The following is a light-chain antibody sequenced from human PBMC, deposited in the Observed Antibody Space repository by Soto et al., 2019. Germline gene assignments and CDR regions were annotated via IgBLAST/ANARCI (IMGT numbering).Light chain of an antibody. CDR1: QSVGSN. V-gene: IGKV3D-11*03. J-gene: IGKJ4*01. CDR3: QQVSSYTLS. CDR2: DAS. Sequence: SQSTVPAPEGQRGKNYSRASQSVGSNLAWYQQKPGQAHRLLIYDASNRATGIPDRFSGGGSGTDFTLTISRLEPEDFAVYYCQQVSSYTLSFGGGTKVEFK.